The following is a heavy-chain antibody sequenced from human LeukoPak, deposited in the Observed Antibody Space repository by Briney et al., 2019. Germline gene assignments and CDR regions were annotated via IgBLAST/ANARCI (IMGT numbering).Heavy chain of an antibody. D-gene: IGHD3-10*01. J-gene: IGHJ4*02. CDR2: ISGSGGST. CDR3: AKDLGGSGSYYTTFDY. V-gene: IGHV3-23*01. Sequence: GGSLRLSCAASGFTFSSYAMSWVRQAPGKGLEWVSAISGSGGSTYYADSVKGRFTISRDNSKNTLYLQMISLRAEDTAVYYCAKDLGGSGSYYTTFDYWGQGTLVTVSS. CDR1: GFTFSSYA.